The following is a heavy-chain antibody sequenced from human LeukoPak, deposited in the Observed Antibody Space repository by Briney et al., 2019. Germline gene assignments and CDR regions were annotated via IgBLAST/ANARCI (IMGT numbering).Heavy chain of an antibody. V-gene: IGHV3-48*04. CDR2: ISSSGSTI. CDR1: GFTFSSHS. D-gene: IGHD5-18*01. J-gene: IGHJ5*02. Sequence: GGSLRLSCAASGFTFSSHSMNWVRQAPGKGLEWVSYISSSGSTIYYADSVKGRFTISRDNAKNSLYLQMNSLRAEDTAVYYCARDPSAMGYNWFDPWGQGTLVTVSS. CDR3: ARDPSAMGYNWFDP.